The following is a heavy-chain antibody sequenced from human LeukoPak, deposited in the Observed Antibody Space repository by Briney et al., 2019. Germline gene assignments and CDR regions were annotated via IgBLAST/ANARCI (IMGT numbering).Heavy chain of an antibody. V-gene: IGHV1-18*04. CDR1: GYTFTSYG. D-gene: IGHD4-17*01. Sequence: ASVKVSCRASGYTFTSYGISWGRQAPGQGLEGMGWISAYNGNTNYAQKLQGRVTMTTDTSTSTAYMELRSLRSDDTAVYYCARYLRSLSWYFDLWGRGTLVTVSS. J-gene: IGHJ2*01. CDR3: ARYLRSLSWYFDL. CDR2: ISAYNGNT.